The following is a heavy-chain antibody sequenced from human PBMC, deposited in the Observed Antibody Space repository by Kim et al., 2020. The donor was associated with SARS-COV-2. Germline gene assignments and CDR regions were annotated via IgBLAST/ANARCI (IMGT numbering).Heavy chain of an antibody. V-gene: IGHV7-4-1*02. D-gene: IGHD3-22*01. CDR1: GYSFTSQT. CDR3: ARGTYISGYYYVSWFDP. CDR2: INTNTATP. J-gene: IGHJ5*02. Sequence: ASVKVSCKASGYSFTSQTINWVRQAPGQGLEWMGWINTNTATPTYAQGFSGRFVFSLDTSVTTAYLHISGLKADDTAVYYCARGTYISGYYYVSWFDPWG.